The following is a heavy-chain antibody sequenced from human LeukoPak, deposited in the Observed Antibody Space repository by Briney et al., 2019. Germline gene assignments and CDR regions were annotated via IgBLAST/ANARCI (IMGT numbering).Heavy chain of an antibody. CDR1: GFTFNAYY. D-gene: IGHD3-22*01. J-gene: IGHJ4*02. CDR2: FDPEDGET. Sequence: ASVKVSCKASGFTFNAYYIHWVRQAPGKGLEWMGGFDPEDGETIYAQKFQGRVTMTEDTSTDTAYMELSSLRSEDTAVYYCATGNYYVFDYWGQGTLVTVSS. CDR3: ATGNYYVFDY. V-gene: IGHV1-24*01.